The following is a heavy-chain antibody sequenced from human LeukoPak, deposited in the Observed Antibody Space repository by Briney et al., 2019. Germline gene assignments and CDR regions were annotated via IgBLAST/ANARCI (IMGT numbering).Heavy chain of an antibody. CDR1: GGSISSYY. D-gene: IGHD3-22*01. CDR3: ARHYYDSSGYSQVDAFDI. CDR2: IYYSGST. Sequence: SETLSLTCTVSGGSISSYYWSWIRQPPGKGLEWIGYIYYSGSTSYNPSLKSRVTISVDTSKNQFSLKLSSVTAADTAVYYCARHYYDSSGYSQVDAFDIWGQGTMVTVSS. V-gene: IGHV4-59*08. J-gene: IGHJ3*02.